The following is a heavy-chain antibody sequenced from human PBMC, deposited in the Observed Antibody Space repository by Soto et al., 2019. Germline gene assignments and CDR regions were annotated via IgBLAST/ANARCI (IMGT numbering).Heavy chain of an antibody. J-gene: IGHJ4*02. CDR3: TGEDSSSWGRFDY. Sequence: QVQLLESGGGVVQPGRSLRLSCTASGFPFSTCGMHWVRQTPDKGLEWVALIWSNGINKYYADTVKGRFTISRDNSQNTLYLQMNSLRVEDTAVYYCTGEDSSSWGRFDYWGQGTPVTVSS. V-gene: IGHV3-33*03. CDR2: IWSNGINK. CDR1: GFPFSTCG. D-gene: IGHD6-13*01.